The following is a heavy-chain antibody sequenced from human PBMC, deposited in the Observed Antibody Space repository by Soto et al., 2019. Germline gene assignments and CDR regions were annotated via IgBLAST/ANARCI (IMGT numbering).Heavy chain of an antibody. CDR1: GYSFTSYW. J-gene: IGHJ3*02. CDR2: IDPSDSYT. Sequence: GESLKISCKGSGYSFTSYWIGWVRRMPGKGLEWMGRIDPSDSYTNYSPSFQGHVTISADKSISTAYLQWSSLKASDTAMYYCARLDTAMAIDAFDIWGQGTMVTVSS. D-gene: IGHD5-18*01. V-gene: IGHV5-10-1*01. CDR3: ARLDTAMAIDAFDI.